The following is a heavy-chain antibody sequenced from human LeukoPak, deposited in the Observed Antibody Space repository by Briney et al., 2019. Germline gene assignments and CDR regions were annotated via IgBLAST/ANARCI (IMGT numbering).Heavy chain of an antibody. Sequence: PGGSLRLSCAASGFTFSSYSMNWVRQAPGKGLEWVSAISGSGTGTYYAEAVKGRFTISRDNSKNTLSLQMNSLRAEDTAIYYCAKDIAQGYTYGSIEQDYWGRGTLVTVSS. V-gene: IGHV3-23*01. CDR1: GFTFSSYS. D-gene: IGHD5-18*01. CDR3: AKDIAQGYTYGSIEQDY. CDR2: ISGSGTGT. J-gene: IGHJ4*02.